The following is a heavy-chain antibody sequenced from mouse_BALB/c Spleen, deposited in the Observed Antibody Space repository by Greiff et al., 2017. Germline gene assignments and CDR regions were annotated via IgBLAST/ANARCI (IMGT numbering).Heavy chain of an antibody. CDR1: GFSLTSYG. V-gene: IGHV2-9*02. CDR2: IWAGGST. Sequence: VMLVESGPGLVAPSQSLSITCTVSGFSLTSYGVHWVRQPPGKGLEWLGVIWAGGSTNYNSALMSRLSISKDNSKSQVFLKMNSLQTDDTAMYYCARDYDYDDGPFAYWGQGTLVTVSA. CDR3: ARDYDYDDGPFAY. D-gene: IGHD2-4*01. J-gene: IGHJ3*01.